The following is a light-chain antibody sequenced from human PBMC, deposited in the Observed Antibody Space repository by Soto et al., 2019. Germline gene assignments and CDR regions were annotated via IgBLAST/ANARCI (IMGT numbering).Light chain of an antibody. CDR1: QNIDTS. J-gene: IGKJ1*01. CDR2: DVS. V-gene: IGKV1-5*01. CDR3: QQYDYSRT. Sequence: DIKLTESPSTLSASLVGSVTITGRASQNIDTSLAWYQHKPGKAPKLLMFDVSNLESGVPSRFSGSGSGTEFTLTISSVHSDDFATYYCQQYDYSRTFGQGTKVDIK.